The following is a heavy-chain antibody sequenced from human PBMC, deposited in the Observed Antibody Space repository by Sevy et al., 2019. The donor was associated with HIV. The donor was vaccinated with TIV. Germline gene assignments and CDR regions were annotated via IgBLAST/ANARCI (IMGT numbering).Heavy chain of an antibody. V-gene: IGHV1-46*01. CDR2: INPGDGST. CDR3: ARDLGEIGGSDRGVVY. CDR1: GYTFTNYY. D-gene: IGHD3-10*01. J-gene: IGHJ4*02. Sequence: ASGKVSCKTSGYTFTNYYVHWVRQAPGQGLEWMGGINPGDGSTQYAQTFQGRVTVTRDTSTSAVYMELTSLRADDTAVYYCARDLGEIGGSDRGVVYWGQGTLVTVSS.